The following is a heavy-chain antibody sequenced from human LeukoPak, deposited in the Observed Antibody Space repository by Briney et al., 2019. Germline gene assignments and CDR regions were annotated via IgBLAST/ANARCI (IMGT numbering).Heavy chain of an antibody. D-gene: IGHD6-19*01. V-gene: IGHV3-23*01. CDR1: GFTFSSYA. J-gene: IGHJ4*02. CDR3: AKDRDLAVAGQGLDY. CDR2: ISGSGGSI. Sequence: QAGGSLRLSCAASGFTFSSYAMSWVRQAPGKGLEWVSAISGSGGSIGYADSVKGRFTISRDNAKNSLYLQMNSLRAEDTALYYCAKDRDLAVAGQGLDYWGQGTLVTVSS.